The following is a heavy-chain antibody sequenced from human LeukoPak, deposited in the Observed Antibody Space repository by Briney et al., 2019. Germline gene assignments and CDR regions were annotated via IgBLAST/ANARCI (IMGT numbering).Heavy chain of an antibody. J-gene: IGHJ6*03. Sequence: GGSLRLSCAASGFTFSSYAMSLVRQAPGKGLEWISAISGSGGSTYYADSVKGRFTISRDNSKNTLYLQMNSLRAEDTPVYYCAKHPAAGILDYYYYMDVWGKGTTVTVSS. D-gene: IGHD6-13*01. V-gene: IGHV3-23*01. CDR2: ISGSGGST. CDR1: GFTFSSYA. CDR3: AKHPAAGILDYYYYMDV.